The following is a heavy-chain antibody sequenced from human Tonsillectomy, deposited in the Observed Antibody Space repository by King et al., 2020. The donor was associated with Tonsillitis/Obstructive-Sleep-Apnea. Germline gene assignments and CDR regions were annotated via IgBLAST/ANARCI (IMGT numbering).Heavy chain of an antibody. Sequence: VQLVESGGGLVQPGGSLRLSCAGSGFTFSNYAMSWVRQAPGKGLEWVSGIRGTGAATYYADSVKGRFTITRDNSKNTVYLRMNSLRAEDTAQYYCAKGYCSATSCCFDYWGQGALVTVSS. CDR3: AKGYCSATSCCFDY. J-gene: IGHJ4*02. CDR2: IRGTGAAT. CDR1: GFTFSNYA. D-gene: IGHD2-2*01. V-gene: IGHV3-23*04.